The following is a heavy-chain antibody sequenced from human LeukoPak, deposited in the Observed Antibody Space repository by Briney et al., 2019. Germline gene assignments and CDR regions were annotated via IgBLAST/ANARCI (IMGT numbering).Heavy chain of an antibody. J-gene: IGHJ4*02. V-gene: IGHV1-18*01. D-gene: IGHD3-16*02. CDR1: GYTFSTYG. CDR2: ISAYNGDT. Sequence: ASVKVSCTASGYTFSTYGISWVRQAPGQGLQWMGWISAYNGDTNYAQKFQGRVTITADESASTAYMELSSLRSEDTAVYYCARGRLGELSHCFDYWGQGTLVTVSS. CDR3: ARGRLGELSHCFDY.